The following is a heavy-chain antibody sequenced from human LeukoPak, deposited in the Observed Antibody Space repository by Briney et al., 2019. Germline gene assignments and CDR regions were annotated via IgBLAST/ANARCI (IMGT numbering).Heavy chain of an antibody. CDR3: ARDKVEMATGPFDY. J-gene: IGHJ4*02. V-gene: IGHV3-33*01. CDR2: IWYDGSNK. CDR1: GFTFSSYG. Sequence: GGSLRLSCAASGFTFSSYGMHWVRQAPGKGLEWVAVIWYDGSNKYYADSVKGRFTISRDNSKNTLYLQMNSLRAEDTAVYYCARDKVEMATGPFDYWGQGTLVTVSS. D-gene: IGHD5-24*01.